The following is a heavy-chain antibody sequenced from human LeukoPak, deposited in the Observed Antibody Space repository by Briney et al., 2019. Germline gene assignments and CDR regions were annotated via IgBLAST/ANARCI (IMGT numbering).Heavy chain of an antibody. CDR3: AKDRRRWDYYDSSGYRKAFDY. CDR1: GFTFSSYA. J-gene: IGHJ4*02. V-gene: IGHV3-23*01. Sequence: SGGSLRLSCAASGFTFSSYAMSWVRQAPGKGLEWVSAISGSGGSTYYADSVKGRFTISRDNSKNTLYLQMNSLRAEDTAVYYCAKDRRRWDYYDSSGYRKAFDYWGQGTLVTVPS. CDR2: ISGSGGST. D-gene: IGHD3-22*01.